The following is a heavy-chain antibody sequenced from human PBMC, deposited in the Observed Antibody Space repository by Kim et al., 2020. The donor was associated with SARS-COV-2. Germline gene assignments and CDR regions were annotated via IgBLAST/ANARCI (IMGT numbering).Heavy chain of an antibody. J-gene: IGHJ4*02. CDR3: ARHELYYYESSGSEGY. V-gene: IGHV5-10-1*01. CDR2: IDPSDSYT. D-gene: IGHD3-22*01. Sequence: GESLKISCKGSGYSFNSYWISWVRQMPGKGLEWMGRIDPSDSYTNYSPSFQGHVTISADKSISTAYLQWSSLKASDTAMYYCARHELYYYESSGSEGYWGQGALVTVSS. CDR1: GYSFNSYW.